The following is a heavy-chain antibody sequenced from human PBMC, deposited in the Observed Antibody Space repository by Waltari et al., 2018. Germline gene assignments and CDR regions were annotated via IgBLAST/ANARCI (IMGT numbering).Heavy chain of an antibody. V-gene: IGHV1-69-2*01. CDR3: ATGREQLAHFDH. CDR1: GFTFTDYY. CDR2: VDPEDGET. D-gene: IGHD6-6*01. J-gene: IGHJ4*02. Sequence: DVQLVQSGAEVKKPGATVKISCKISGFTFTDYYIHWVQQAPGKGLKWEGLVDPEDGETVYAGNFQGRVTITADTLTDTAFMEVDTLRSEDTAVYYCATGREQLAHFDHWGQGTLVTVSS.